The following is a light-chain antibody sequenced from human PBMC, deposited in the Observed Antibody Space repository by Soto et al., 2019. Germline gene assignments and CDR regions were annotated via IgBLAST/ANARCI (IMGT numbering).Light chain of an antibody. CDR2: DAS. J-gene: IGKJ4*01. CDR1: QSVSSY. Sequence: EIVLTQSPATVSLSPGERATLSCRASQSVSSYLAWYQQKPGQAPRLLIYDASNRATGIPARFSGSGSGIDFTLTISSLEPEDFAVYYCQQRSNWPPTFGGGTKVEIK. CDR3: QQRSNWPPT. V-gene: IGKV3-11*01.